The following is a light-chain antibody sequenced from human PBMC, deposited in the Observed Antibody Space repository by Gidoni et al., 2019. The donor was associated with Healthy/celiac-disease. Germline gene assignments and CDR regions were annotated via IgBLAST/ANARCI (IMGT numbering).Light chain of an antibody. V-gene: IGKV3-20*01. CDR3: QQYGSSTS. J-gene: IGKJ4*01. CDR2: GAS. Sequence: EIVLTQSPGTLSLSPGERATLSCRASQSVSSSYLAWYQQKPGQAPRLLIYGASSRATGIPDMFSGSGSGTDFTLTISRLEPEDFAVYYCQQYGSSTSFGGGTKVEIK. CDR1: QSVSSSY.